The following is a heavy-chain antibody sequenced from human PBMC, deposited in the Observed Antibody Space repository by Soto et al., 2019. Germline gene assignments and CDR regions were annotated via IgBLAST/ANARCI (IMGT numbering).Heavy chain of an antibody. CDR2: IYYDGTT. J-gene: IGHJ6*02. CDR3: VRQGRNTKIVLLKHYVADF. CDR1: GGSISSTSYY. Sequence: PSETLSLTCTVSGGSISSTSYYWAWIRQPPGKGLEWIGAIYYDGTTYYTESLKSRVSISVDTSKNQFSLKVNSVTAADTAVYFCVRQGRNTKIVLLKHYVADFRGPGTAGTVS. D-gene: IGHD3-22*01. V-gene: IGHV4-39*01.